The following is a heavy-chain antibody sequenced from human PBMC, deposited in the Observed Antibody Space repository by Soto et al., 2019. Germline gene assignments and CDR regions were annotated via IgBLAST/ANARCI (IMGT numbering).Heavy chain of an antibody. CDR2: ISAHNGNT. D-gene: IGHD1-1*01. Sequence: QVHLVQSGAEVKKPGASVKVSCKGSGYAITTYGITWVRQAPGQGLEWMGWISAHNGNTNYAQKLQGRVTVTRDTSTSTTYMELRSLRSDDTAVYYCARGRYVDYWGQGALVTVSS. CDR1: GYAITTYG. V-gene: IGHV1-18*01. CDR3: ARGRYVDY. J-gene: IGHJ4*02.